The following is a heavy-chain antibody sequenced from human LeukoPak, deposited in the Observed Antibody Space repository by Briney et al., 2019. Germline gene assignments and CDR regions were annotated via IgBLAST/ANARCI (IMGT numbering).Heavy chain of an antibody. CDR3: ATARYYYGSGKLYYFDY. Sequence: ASVKVSCKVSGYTLTELSMHWVRQAPGKGREWMGGFDPEDGETIYAQKFQGRVTMTEDTSTDTAYMELSSLRSEDTAVYYCATARYYYGSGKLYYFDYWGQGTLVTVSS. CDR2: FDPEDGET. D-gene: IGHD3-10*01. V-gene: IGHV1-24*01. CDR1: GYTLTELS. J-gene: IGHJ4*02.